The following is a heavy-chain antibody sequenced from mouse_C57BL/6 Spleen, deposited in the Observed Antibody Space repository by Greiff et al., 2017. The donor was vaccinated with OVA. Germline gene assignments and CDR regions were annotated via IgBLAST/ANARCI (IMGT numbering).Heavy chain of an antibody. CDR2: IHPSDSDT. D-gene: IGHD2-5*01. Sequence: QVQLKQPGAELVKPGASVKVSCKASGYTFTSYWMHWVKQRPGQGLEWIGRIHPSDSDTNYNQKFKGKATLTVDKSSSTAYMQLSSLTSEDSAVYYCANSNYEDYYAMDYWGQGTSVTVSS. CDR1: GYTFTSYW. J-gene: IGHJ4*01. CDR3: ANSNYEDYYAMDY. V-gene: IGHV1-74*01.